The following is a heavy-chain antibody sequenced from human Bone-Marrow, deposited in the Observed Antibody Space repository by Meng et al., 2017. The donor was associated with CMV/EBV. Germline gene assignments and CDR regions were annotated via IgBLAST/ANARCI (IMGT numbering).Heavy chain of an antibody. Sequence: ASVKVSCKASGYTFTDHYMYWVRQAPGQGLEWMGWINPNSGITYYAQKFQGRVTMTRDTSISTAYMELSRVRSDDTAVYYCARHREPYSGSQWLYYAMDVWGQGTTVTVPS. CDR2: INPNSGIT. J-gene: IGHJ6*01. CDR3: ARHREPYSGSQWLYYAMDV. CDR1: GYTFTDHY. V-gene: IGHV1-2*02. D-gene: IGHD3-22*01.